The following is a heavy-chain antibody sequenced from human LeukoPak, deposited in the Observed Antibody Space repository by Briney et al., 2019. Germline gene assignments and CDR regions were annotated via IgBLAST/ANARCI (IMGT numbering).Heavy chain of an antibody. D-gene: IGHD6-13*01. J-gene: IGHJ4*02. CDR1: GVSINSYY. CDR2: IYYSGST. Sequence: PSETLSLTCTVSGVSINSYYWSWIRQPPGKGLEWIGYIYYSGSTNYNPSLKSRVTISVDTSKNQFSLKLTSVTAADTAVYYCARRHSGSWYFDYWGQGSLVTVSS. V-gene: IGHV4-59*08. CDR3: ARRHSGSWYFDY.